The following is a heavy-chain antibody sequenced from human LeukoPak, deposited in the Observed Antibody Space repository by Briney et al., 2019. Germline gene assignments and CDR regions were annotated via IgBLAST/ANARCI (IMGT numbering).Heavy chain of an antibody. CDR1: GFTVSSNY. CDR3: ARAFPFGGYLDY. V-gene: IGHV3-66*02. D-gene: IGHD3-16*01. CDR2: IYGGGTT. J-gene: IGHJ4*02. Sequence: GGSLRLSCAASGFTVSSNYMSWVRQAPGKGLEWVSVIYGGGTTYYADSVKGRFTISRDNSKNTLYLQVNYLRAEDTAVYYCARAFPFGGYLDYWGQGTLGTVSS.